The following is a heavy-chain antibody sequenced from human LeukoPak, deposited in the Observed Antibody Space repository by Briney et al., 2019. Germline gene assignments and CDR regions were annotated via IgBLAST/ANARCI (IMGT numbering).Heavy chain of an antibody. Sequence: SQTLSLTYAISGDSVSSNSAAWNWLRQSPSRGLEGLGRTYYGSKWYNDYAVSVKSRITINPDTSMNQFSLQLNSVTPEDTAVYYCARDGAVAGTHYYYMDVWGKGTTVTVSS. CDR2: TYYGSKWYN. CDR1: GDSVSSNSAA. CDR3: ARDGAVAGTHYYYMDV. J-gene: IGHJ6*03. V-gene: IGHV6-1*01. D-gene: IGHD6-19*01.